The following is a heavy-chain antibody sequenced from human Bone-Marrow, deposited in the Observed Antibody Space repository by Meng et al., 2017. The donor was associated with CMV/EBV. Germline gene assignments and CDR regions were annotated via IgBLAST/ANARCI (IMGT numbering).Heavy chain of an antibody. Sequence: GESLKISCAASGFTFSDHYMDWVRQAPGKGLEWVSAISGSGGSTYYADSVKGRFTISRDNSKNTLYLQMNSLRAEDTAVYYCAKDTGRRFLRRCYYFDYWGQGTLVTVSS. CDR3: AKDTGRRFLRRCYYFDY. V-gene: IGHV3-23*01. CDR1: GFTFSDHY. D-gene: IGHD3-3*01. CDR2: ISGSGGST. J-gene: IGHJ4*02.